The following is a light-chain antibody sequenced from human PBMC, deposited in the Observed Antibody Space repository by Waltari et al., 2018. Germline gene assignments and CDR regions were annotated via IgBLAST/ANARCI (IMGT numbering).Light chain of an antibody. V-gene: IGLV2-14*01. CDR1: SRHVCSYNY. CDR2: EGS. Sequence: QSALTQPASVSGSPGQSITVSCTGTSRHVCSYNYVSWYQQHPGKAPKLMIYEGSNRPSGVSNRFSGSKSGNTASLTISGLQAEDEADYYCSSYTSSSTPWVFGGGTKVTVL. J-gene: IGLJ3*02. CDR3: SSYTSSSTPWV.